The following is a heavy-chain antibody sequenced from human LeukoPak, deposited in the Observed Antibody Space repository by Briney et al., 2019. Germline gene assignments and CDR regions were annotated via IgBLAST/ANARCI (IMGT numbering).Heavy chain of an antibody. V-gene: IGHV1-69*05. CDR1: GGTFSSYA. Sequence: ASVKVSCKASGGTFSSYAISWVRQAPGQGLEWMGGIIPIFGTANYAQKFQGRVTITTDESTSTAYMELSSLRSDDTAVYYCARELYSSGWGGNYFDYWGQGTLVTVSS. CDR3: ARELYSSGWGGNYFDY. CDR2: IIPIFGTA. J-gene: IGHJ4*02. D-gene: IGHD6-19*01.